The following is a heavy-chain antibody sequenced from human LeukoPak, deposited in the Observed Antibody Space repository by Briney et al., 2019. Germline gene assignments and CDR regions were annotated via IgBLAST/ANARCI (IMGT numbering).Heavy chain of an antibody. CDR1: GGSFSGYY. CDR2: INHGGST. D-gene: IGHD2-2*02. CDR3: ARGSLYCSSTSCYTFNWFDP. J-gene: IGHJ5*02. Sequence: SETPSLTCAVYGGSFSGYYWSWIRQPPGKGREWVGEINHGGSTNYNPSLKSRVTISVDTSKNHFSLKLSSVTAADTAVYYCARGSLYCSSTSCYTFNWFDPWGQGTLVTVSS. V-gene: IGHV4-34*01.